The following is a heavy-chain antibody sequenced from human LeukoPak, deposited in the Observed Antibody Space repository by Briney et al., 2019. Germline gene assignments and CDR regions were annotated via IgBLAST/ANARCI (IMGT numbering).Heavy chain of an antibody. D-gene: IGHD4-17*01. CDR1: GFTFSTSG. Sequence: GGSLRLSCTGSGFTFSTSGMNWVRQAPGRGLDWISYISSSSDTIVYADSVKGRFTSSRDNAKNSLYLQMNSLRVEDTAVYYCASPLGDSVFYWGQGTLVTVSP. V-gene: IGHV3-48*04. CDR2: ISSSSDTI. CDR3: ASPLGDSVFY. J-gene: IGHJ4*02.